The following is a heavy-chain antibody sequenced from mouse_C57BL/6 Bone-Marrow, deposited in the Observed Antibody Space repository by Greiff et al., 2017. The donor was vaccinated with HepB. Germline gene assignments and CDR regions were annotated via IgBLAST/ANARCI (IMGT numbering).Heavy chain of an antibody. Sequence: QVQLQQSGAELMKPGASVKLSCKATGYTFTGYWIEWVKQRPGHGLEWIGEILPGSGSTNYNEKFKGKATFTADTSSNTAYMQLSSLTTEDSAIYYCARRAPHYYGSSSYAMDYWGQGTSVTVSS. CDR3: ARRAPHYYGSSSYAMDY. J-gene: IGHJ4*01. V-gene: IGHV1-9*01. D-gene: IGHD1-1*01. CDR2: ILPGSGST. CDR1: GYTFTGYW.